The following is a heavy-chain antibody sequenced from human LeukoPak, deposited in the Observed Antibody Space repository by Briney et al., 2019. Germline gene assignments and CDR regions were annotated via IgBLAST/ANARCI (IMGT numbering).Heavy chain of an antibody. V-gene: IGHV4-59*08. J-gene: IGHJ5*02. Sequence: SETLSLTCTVSGGSMSSYYWSWIRQPPGRGLEWSGYIYYSGSTKYNPSLKSRVTISADTSKNQLSLKLSSVTAADTAMYYCTRLGITMVRGVIPNWFDPWGQGTLVTVSS. CDR3: TRLGITMVRGVIPNWFDP. CDR1: GGSMSSYY. D-gene: IGHD3-10*01. CDR2: IYYSGST.